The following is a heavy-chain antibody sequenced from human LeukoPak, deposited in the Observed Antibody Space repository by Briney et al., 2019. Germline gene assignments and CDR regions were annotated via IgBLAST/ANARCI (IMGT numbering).Heavy chain of an antibody. J-gene: IGHJ4*02. CDR3: ASGTAFDY. Sequence: PGGSLRLSCAASGFTVRSNYMSWVRQAPGKGLEWVSAISGSGGSTYYADSVKGRFTISRDNSKNTLYLQMNSLRAEDTAVYYCASGTAFDYWGQGTLVTVSS. CDR2: ISGSGGST. CDR1: GFTVRSNY. V-gene: IGHV3-23*01. D-gene: IGHD1-26*01.